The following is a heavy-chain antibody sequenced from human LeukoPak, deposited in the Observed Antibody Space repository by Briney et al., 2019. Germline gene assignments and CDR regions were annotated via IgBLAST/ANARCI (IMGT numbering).Heavy chain of an antibody. CDR3: AKDPYDILTGYYNPDFDY. V-gene: IGHV3-23*01. CDR2: ISGSGGST. D-gene: IGHD3-9*01. CDR1: GFTFSNYA. J-gene: IGHJ4*02. Sequence: GGSLRLSCAASGFTFSNYAMSWVRQAPGKGLEWVSAISGSGGSTYYADSVKGRFTISRDNSKNTLYLQMNSLRAEDTAVYYCAKDPYDILTGYYNPDFDYWGQGTLVTVSS.